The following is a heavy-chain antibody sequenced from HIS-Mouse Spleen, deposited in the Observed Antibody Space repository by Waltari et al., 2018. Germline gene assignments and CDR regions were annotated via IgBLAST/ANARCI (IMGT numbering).Heavy chain of an antibody. CDR1: VFTFSSYA. V-gene: IGHV3-23*01. J-gene: IGHJ4*02. D-gene: IGHD3-10*01. CDR2: ISGSGGST. Sequence: EVQLLESGGGLVQPGGSLRLSCAASVFTFSSYAMGWVRQAPGKGLEWVSAISGSGGSTYYADSVKGRFTISRDNSKNTLYLQMNSLRAEDTAVYYCAQNYYGSGSYYYWGQGTLVTVSS. CDR3: AQNYYGSGSYYY.